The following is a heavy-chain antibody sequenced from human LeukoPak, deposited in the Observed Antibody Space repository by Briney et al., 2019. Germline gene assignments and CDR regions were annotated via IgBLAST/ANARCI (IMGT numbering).Heavy chain of an antibody. CDR3: ARAYGSGSYYLDYYMDV. J-gene: IGHJ6*03. V-gene: IGHV1-2*02. CDR1: GYTFTGYY. CDR2: INPNSGGT. D-gene: IGHD3-10*01. Sequence: ASVKVSCKASGYTFTGYYMHWVRQAPGQGLEWMGWINPNSGGTNYAQKFQGRVTITADESTSTAYMELSSLRSEDTAVYYCARAYGSGSYYLDYYMDVWGKGTTVTISS.